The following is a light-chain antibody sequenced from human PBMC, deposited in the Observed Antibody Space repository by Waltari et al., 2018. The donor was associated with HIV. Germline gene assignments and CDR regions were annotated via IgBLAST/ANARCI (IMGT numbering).Light chain of an antibody. Sequence: QSALTQPASVSGSPGKSITISCIGSSSDIGAYNFVSWYQQRPGKAPKLMIYEVSDRPSGSSNRFSGSKSGITASLTISGLQADDEADYYCASYTRSGILLFGGWTRLTVL. J-gene: IGLJ2*01. V-gene: IGLV2-14*01. CDR3: ASYTRSGILL. CDR2: EVS. CDR1: SSDIGAYNF.